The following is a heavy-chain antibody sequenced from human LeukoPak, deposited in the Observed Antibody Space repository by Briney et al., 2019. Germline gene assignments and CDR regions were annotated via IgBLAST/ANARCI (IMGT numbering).Heavy chain of an antibody. Sequence: GECRKISCKGSGYSFTSYWIGWVRPMPGKGLEWMGIIYPGESDTRYSPSFQGQVTISADKSISTPYLQWSSLKASDTAMYYCARHIAVAGIGYYYYYYMDVWGKGTTVTVSS. D-gene: IGHD6-19*01. CDR2: IYPGESDT. CDR3: ARHIAVAGIGYYYYYYMDV. V-gene: IGHV5-51*01. CDR1: GYSFTSYW. J-gene: IGHJ6*03.